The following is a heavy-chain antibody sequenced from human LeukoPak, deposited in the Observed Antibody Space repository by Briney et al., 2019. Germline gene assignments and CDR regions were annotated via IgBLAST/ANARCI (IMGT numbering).Heavy chain of an antibody. Sequence: GGSLRLSCAASGFTFSSYGMHWVRQAPGKGLEWVAVISYDGSNKYYADSVKGQFTISRDNSKNTLYLQMNSLRAEDTAVYYCAKETSGYSSGWRNYYYGMDVWGQGTTVTVSS. D-gene: IGHD6-19*01. CDR2: ISYDGSNK. CDR3: AKETSGYSSGWRNYYYGMDV. CDR1: GFTFSSYG. V-gene: IGHV3-30*18. J-gene: IGHJ6*02.